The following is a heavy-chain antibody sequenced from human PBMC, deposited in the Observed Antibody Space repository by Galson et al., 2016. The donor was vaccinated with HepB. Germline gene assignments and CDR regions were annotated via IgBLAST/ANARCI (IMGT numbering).Heavy chain of an antibody. CDR3: ARLGRTLYSSGWYPI. J-gene: IGHJ4*02. CDR1: GFAFGDYA. D-gene: IGHD6-19*01. Sequence: SLRLSCAASGFAFGDYAMSWFRQAPGKGLEWVGYIRSKAYGGTTENAASVKGRFTISRDDSKSIAYLQMNRLNTEDTAVYYCARLGRTLYSSGWYPIWGQGTLVSVSS. CDR2: IRSKAYGGTT. V-gene: IGHV3-49*03.